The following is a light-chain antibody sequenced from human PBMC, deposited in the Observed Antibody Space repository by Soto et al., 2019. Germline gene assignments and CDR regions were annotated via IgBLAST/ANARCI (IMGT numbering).Light chain of an antibody. J-gene: IGKJ3*01. CDR1: QGINKC. CDR2: AAS. Sequence: DIQMTQSPSALSASVGDRVTITCRASQGINKCLDWYSQKPGKAPKLLIFAASSLQSEVPSRFSGSGAGTDFTLTIRSLQPEEVATYYGQRYYGVPLLTFGGGTKGDI. V-gene: IGKV1-27*01. CDR3: QRYYGVPLLT.